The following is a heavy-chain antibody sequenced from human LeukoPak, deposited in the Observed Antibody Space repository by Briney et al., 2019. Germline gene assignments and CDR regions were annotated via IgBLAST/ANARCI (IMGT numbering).Heavy chain of an antibody. CDR2: TKSKTDGGTT. D-gene: IGHD3-22*01. CDR3: TTVQSYYYDSSGYYIIDY. V-gene: IGHV3-15*01. Sequence: KAGGSLRLSCAASGFTFRNAGISWVGQAPGKGLNWLGLTKSKTDGGTTDYAAPVKGRFTISRDDSKDSLYLQMNSLKTEDTAVYYCTTVQSYYYDSSGYYIIDYWGRGTLVTVSS. J-gene: IGHJ4*02. CDR1: GFTFRNAG.